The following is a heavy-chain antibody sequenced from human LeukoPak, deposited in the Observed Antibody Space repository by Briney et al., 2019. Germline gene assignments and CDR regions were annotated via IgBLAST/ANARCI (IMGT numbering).Heavy chain of an antibody. CDR1: GYTFTSYG. Sequence: GASVKVSCKASGYTFTSYGISWVRQAPGQGLEWMGWISAYNGNTNYAQKLQGRVTMTTDTSTSTAYMELRSLRSEDTAVYYCATDDPGIAAAGTGQWYYYGMDVWGQGTTVTVSS. D-gene: IGHD6-13*01. V-gene: IGHV1-18*01. CDR3: ATDDPGIAAAGTGQWYYYGMDV. CDR2: ISAYNGNT. J-gene: IGHJ6*02.